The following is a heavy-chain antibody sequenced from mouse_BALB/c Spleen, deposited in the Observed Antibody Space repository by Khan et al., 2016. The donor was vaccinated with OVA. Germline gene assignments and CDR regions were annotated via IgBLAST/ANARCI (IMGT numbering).Heavy chain of an antibody. V-gene: IGHV9-3-1*01. Sequence: QIQLVQSGPELKKPGETVKISCKASGYSFTNYVMNWVKQAPGKGSKWMGWINKYIGETIYSDDFKGRFAFSLETPASTAYLQINNLQNEDTATYFCAMSNSDFCYWGQGTTLTGSS. CDR3: AMSNSDFCY. CDR2: INKYIGET. D-gene: IGHD2-5*01. J-gene: IGHJ2*01. CDR1: GYSFTNYV.